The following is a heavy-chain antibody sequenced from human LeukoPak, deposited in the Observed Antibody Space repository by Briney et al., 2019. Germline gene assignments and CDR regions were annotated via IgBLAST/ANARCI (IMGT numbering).Heavy chain of an antibody. J-gene: IGHJ4*02. D-gene: IGHD5-24*01. CDR3: ARGTVTVEMATITLLY. CDR1: GYTFTGYY. V-gene: IGHV1-2*06. CDR2: INPNSGGT. Sequence: ASVKVSCKASGYTFTGYYMHWVRQAPGQGLEWMGRINPNSGGTNYAQKFQGRVTMTRDTSISTAYMELSRLRSDDTAVYYCARGTVTVEMATITLLYWGQGTLVTVSS.